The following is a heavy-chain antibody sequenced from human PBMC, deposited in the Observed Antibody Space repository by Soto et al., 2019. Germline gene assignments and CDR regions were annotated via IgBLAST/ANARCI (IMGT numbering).Heavy chain of an antibody. CDR2: INSDGSST. CDR1: GFTFSSYW. V-gene: IGHV3-74*01. J-gene: IGHJ4*02. CDR3: AREISAYSSSWSKVPDY. Sequence: GGSLRLSCAASGFTFSSYWMHWVRQAPGKGLVWVSRINSDGSSTSYADSVKGRFTISRDNAKNTLYLQMNSLRAEDTAVYYCAREISAYSSSWSKVPDYWGQGTLVTVSS. D-gene: IGHD6-13*01.